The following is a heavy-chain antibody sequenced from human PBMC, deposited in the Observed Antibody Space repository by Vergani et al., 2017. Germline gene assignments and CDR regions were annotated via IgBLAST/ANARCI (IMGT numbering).Heavy chain of an antibody. CDR1: GYPFTDNY. J-gene: IGHJ6*02. D-gene: IGHD4-17*01. Sequence: EVQLVQSGAEVKKPGATMKIPCKVSGYPFTDNYMHWVKQAPGKGLEWMGLFDPEDGETIYAEKFKGRVTIAADTSTDTAHLELSSLRSEDTAVYYCATPQTVTTGGMEVWGQGTTVIVSS. CDR2: FDPEDGET. CDR3: ATPQTVTTGGMEV. V-gene: IGHV1-69-2*01.